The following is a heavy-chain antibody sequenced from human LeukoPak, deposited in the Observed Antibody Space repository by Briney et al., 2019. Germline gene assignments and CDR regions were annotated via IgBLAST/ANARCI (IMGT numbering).Heavy chain of an antibody. D-gene: IGHD3-16*01. CDR3: ARSEGGYYYYGMDV. CDR2: IYYSGST. V-gene: IGHV4-59*01. Sequence: PSETLSLTCTVSGGSISSYYWSWIRQPPGTGLEWIGYIYYSGSTNYNPSLKSRVTISVDTSKNQFSLKLSSVTAADTAVYYCARSEGGYYYYGMDVWGQGTTVTVS. CDR1: GGSISSYY. J-gene: IGHJ6*02.